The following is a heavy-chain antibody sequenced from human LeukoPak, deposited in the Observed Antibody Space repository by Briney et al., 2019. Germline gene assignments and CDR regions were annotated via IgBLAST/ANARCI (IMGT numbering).Heavy chain of an antibody. D-gene: IGHD3-3*02. CDR2: ISSGSSNI. V-gene: IGHV3-21*01. Sequence: GGSLRLSCTASGFIFSTYSMIWVRQAPGKGLEWVSSISSGSSNIYYADSVKGRFTISRDNAKNTLYLQMDSLRAEDTAVYYCGRDPATFQAYYFDYWGQGTLVTVSS. J-gene: IGHJ4*02. CDR3: GRDPATFQAYYFDY. CDR1: GFIFSTYS.